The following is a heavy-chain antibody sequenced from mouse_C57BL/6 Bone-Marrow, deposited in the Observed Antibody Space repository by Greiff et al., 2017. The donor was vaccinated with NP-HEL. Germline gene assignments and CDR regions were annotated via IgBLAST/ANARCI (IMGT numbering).Heavy chain of an antibody. Sequence: QVQLQQSGAELARPGASVTLSCKASGYTFTSYGISWVKQRPGQGLEWIGEIYPRSGNTYYNEKFKGKATLTADKSSSTAYMELRSLTSEDSAVYFCASVWMSTMVTRTWWGQGTTLTVSS. J-gene: IGHJ2*01. V-gene: IGHV1-81*01. CDR3: ASVWMSTMVTRTW. CDR2: IYPRSGNT. D-gene: IGHD2-2*01. CDR1: GYTFTSYG.